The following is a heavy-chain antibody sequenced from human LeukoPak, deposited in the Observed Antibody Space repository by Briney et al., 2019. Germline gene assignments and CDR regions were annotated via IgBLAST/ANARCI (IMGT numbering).Heavy chain of an antibody. Sequence: SETLSLTCAVYGGSFSGYYWSWIRQPPGKGLEWIGEINHSGSTNYNPSLKSRVTISVDTSKNQFSLQLSSVTAADTAVYYCARTDYYDSSGHPAFDIWGQGTMVTVSS. J-gene: IGHJ3*02. CDR1: GGSFSGYY. D-gene: IGHD3-22*01. V-gene: IGHV4-34*01. CDR3: ARTDYYDSSGHPAFDI. CDR2: INHSGST.